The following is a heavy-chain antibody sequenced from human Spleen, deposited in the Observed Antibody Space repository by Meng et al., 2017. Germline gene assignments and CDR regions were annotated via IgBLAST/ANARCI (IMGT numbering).Heavy chain of an antibody. CDR2: IYSSGST. CDR3: ARAGLDEYSSWFFFDY. D-gene: IGHD6-6*01. J-gene: IGHJ4*02. V-gene: IGHV4-4*07. CDR1: GGSISLSY. Sequence: QGHRQESGPGLVKPSETRSLTCSVSGGSISLSYWSWIRQPAGEGLEWIGRIYSSGSTNYNPSLKSRLTMSVDTSKNQFSMSLSSVTAADTAVYYCARAGLDEYSSWFFFDYWGQGALVTVSS.